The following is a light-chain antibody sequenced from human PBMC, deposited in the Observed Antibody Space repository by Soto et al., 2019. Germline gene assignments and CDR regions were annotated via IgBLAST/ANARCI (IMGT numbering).Light chain of an antibody. CDR3: QNYGTSAYT. CDR1: QGVGINY. CDR2: GAS. Sequence: IVLTQSPGTLSLSPGERATLSCRASQGVGINYLAWYQQKPGQAPRLLIYGASSRATGIPDRFSGSGSGTDFTLTIRRLEPEEFAVYYCQNYGTSAYTFGQGTTLEI. V-gene: IGKV3-20*01. J-gene: IGKJ2*01.